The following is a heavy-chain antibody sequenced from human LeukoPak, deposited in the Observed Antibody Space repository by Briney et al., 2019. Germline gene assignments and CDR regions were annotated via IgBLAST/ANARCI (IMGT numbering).Heavy chain of an antibody. V-gene: IGHV4-59*01. CDR3: ARSPLYYYQSSGHYYFDY. D-gene: IGHD3-22*01. Sequence: SETLSLTCIVSGGSISSYYWSWIRQPPGKGLEWIGNIYYSGSTNYNPSLKSRVTISLDMSKNQFSLKLSSVTAADTAVYYCARSPLYYYQSSGHYYFDYWGQGTLVTVSS. J-gene: IGHJ4*02. CDR2: IYYSGST. CDR1: GGSISSYY.